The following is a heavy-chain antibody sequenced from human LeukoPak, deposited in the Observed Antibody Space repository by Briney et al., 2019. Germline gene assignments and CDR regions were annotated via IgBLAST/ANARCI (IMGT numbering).Heavy chain of an antibody. CDR1: GFTFSSYA. D-gene: IGHD3-10*01. J-gene: IGHJ4*02. CDR3: AKDGTGSISFDY. CDR2: ISGSGGSA. V-gene: IGHV3-23*01. Sequence: GGSLRLSCAASGFTFSSYAMSWVRQALGKGLEWVSAISGSGGSAYYADSVKGRFTISRDNSKNTLYLQMNSLRAEDTAVYYCAKDGTGSISFDYWGQGTLVTVSS.